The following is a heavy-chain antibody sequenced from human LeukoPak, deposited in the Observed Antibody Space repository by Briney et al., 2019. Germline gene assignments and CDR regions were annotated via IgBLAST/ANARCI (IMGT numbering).Heavy chain of an antibody. CDR1: GFTFSSYA. D-gene: IGHD3-22*01. J-gene: IGHJ3*02. CDR2: ISGSGGST. V-gene: IGHV3-23*01. CDR3: ARLARDYYDSSGYLAFDI. Sequence: GESLRLSCAASGFTFSSYAMSWVRQAPGKGLEWVSAISGSGGSTYYADSVKGRFTISRDNSKNTLYLQMNSLRAEDTAVYYCARLARDYYDSSGYLAFDIWGQGTMVTVSS.